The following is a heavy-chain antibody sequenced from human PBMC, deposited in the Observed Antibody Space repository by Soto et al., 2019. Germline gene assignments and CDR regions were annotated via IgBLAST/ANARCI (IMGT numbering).Heavy chain of an antibody. CDR2: ISGSGDYT. J-gene: IGHJ3*02. CDR1: GFTFSTSG. D-gene: IGHD4-17*01. V-gene: IGHV3-23*01. CDR3: ANHGGFDI. Sequence: EVQLLESGGGLVQPGGSLRLSCAASGFTFSTSGMSWVRQAPGKGLEWVSSISGSGDYTNYADSVKGRFTISRDNSKNTLYLKINRLPAADTVVYYWANHGGFDIWGQGTMVAVSS.